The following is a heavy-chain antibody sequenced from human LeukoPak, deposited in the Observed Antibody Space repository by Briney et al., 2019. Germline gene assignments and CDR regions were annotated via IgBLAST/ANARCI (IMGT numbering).Heavy chain of an antibody. J-gene: IGHJ5*02. CDR3: TTDGVHCSSTSCS. CDR1: GFTFSNAW. D-gene: IGHD2-2*01. Sequence: GGSLRLSCAASGFTFSNAWMSWVRQAPGKGLEWVGRTKSKTDDGTTDYAAPVKGRFTISRDDSKNTLYLQMNSLKTEDTAVYYCTTDGVHCSSTSCSWGQGTLVTVSS. CDR2: TKSKTDDGTT. V-gene: IGHV3-15*01.